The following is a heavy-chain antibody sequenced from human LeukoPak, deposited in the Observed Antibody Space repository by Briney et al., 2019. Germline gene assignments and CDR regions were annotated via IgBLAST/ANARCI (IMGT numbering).Heavy chain of an antibody. CDR2: MNPNSGNT. V-gene: IGHV1-8*01. Sequence: GASVTVSCRASGYTFTIYDINWVRQAPGQGLEWMGWMNPNSGNTGYAQKFQGRVTMARNTSISTAYMELSSLRSEDTAVYYCARVERYFDWSAYGMDVWGQGTTVTVSS. D-gene: IGHD3-9*01. CDR1: GYTFTIYD. CDR3: ARVERYFDWSAYGMDV. J-gene: IGHJ6*02.